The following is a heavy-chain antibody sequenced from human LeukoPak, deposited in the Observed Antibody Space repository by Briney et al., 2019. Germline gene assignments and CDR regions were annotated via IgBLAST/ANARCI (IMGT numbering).Heavy chain of an antibody. CDR3: AKVRFGDYVWGSYRYSDGMDV. V-gene: IGHV3-30*18. CDR2: ISYDGSNK. D-gene: IGHD3-16*02. CDR1: GFTFSSYG. Sequence: GGSLRLSCAASGFTFSSYGMHWVRQAPGKGLEWVAVISYDGSNKYYADSVKGRFTISRDNSKNTLYLQMNSLRAEDTAVYYCAKVRFGDYVWGSYRYSDGMDVWGQGTTVTVSS. J-gene: IGHJ6*02.